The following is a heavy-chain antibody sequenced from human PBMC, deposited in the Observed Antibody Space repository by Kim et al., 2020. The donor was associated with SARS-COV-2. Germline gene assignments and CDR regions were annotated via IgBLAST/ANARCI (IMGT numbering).Heavy chain of an antibody. V-gene: IGHV3-21*01. CDR3: ARVGISDDFWSGYYSPYYYYYMDV. Sequence: GGSLRLSCAASGFTFSSYSMNWVRQAPGKGLEWVSSISSSSSYIYYADSVKGRFTISRDNAKNSLYLQMNSLRAEDTAVYYCARVGISDDFWSGYYSPYYYYYMDVWGKGTTVTVSS. J-gene: IGHJ6*03. D-gene: IGHD3-3*01. CDR2: ISSSSSYI. CDR1: GFTFSSYS.